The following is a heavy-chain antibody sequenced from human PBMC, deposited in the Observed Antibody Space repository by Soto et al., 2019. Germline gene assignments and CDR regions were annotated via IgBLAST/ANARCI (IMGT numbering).Heavy chain of an antibody. CDR2: INHSGST. Sequence: SETLSLTCAVYGGSFSGYDWSWIRQPPGKGLEWIGEINHSGSTNYNPSLKSRVTISVDTSKNQFSLKLSSVTAADTAVYYCARGSSSWYSNRWFDTWGQGTLVTVSS. V-gene: IGHV4-34*01. D-gene: IGHD6-13*01. J-gene: IGHJ5*02. CDR3: ARGSSSWYSNRWFDT. CDR1: GGSFSGYD.